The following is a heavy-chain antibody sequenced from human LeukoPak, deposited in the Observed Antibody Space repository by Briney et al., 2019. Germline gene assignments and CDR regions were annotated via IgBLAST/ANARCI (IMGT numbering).Heavy chain of an antibody. J-gene: IGHJ4*02. V-gene: IGHV1-69*05. CDR1: GGTFSSYA. D-gene: IGHD1-26*01. CDR3: AREWELLGFDY. Sequence: SVKVSCEASGGTFSSYAISWVRQAPGQGLEWMGGIIPIFGTANYAQKVQGRVTITTDESTSTAYMELSSLRSEDTAVYYCAREWELLGFDYWGQGTLVTVSS. CDR2: IIPIFGTA.